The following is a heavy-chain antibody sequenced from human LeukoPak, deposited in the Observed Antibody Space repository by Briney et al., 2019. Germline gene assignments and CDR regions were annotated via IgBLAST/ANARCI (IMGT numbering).Heavy chain of an antibody. J-gene: IGHJ4*02. CDR2: ISAYNGNT. CDR3: ARDRAYCSGGSCQLDKIDY. CDR1: GYTFTSYG. V-gene: IGHV1-18*01. D-gene: IGHD2-15*01. Sequence: GASVKVSCKASGYTFTSYGISWVQQAPGQELEWMGWISAYNGNTNYAQKLQGRVTMTTDTSTSTAYMELRSLRSDDTAVYYCARDRAYCSGGSCQLDKIDYWGQGTLVTVSS.